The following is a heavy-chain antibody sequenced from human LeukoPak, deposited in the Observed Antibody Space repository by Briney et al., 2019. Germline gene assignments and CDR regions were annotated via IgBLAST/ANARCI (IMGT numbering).Heavy chain of an antibody. CDR3: ARERRRELDY. D-gene: IGHD1-7*01. CDR1: GYSFNTYW. J-gene: IGHJ4*02. CDR2: IYPGDSDT. V-gene: IGHV5-51*01. Sequence: GESLKISCKGSGYSFNTYWIGWVRQMPGKGLEWMGIIYPGDSDTKYSPSFQGQVTISADKSISTAYLQWSSPKASDTAIYYCARERRRELDYWGQGTLVSVSS.